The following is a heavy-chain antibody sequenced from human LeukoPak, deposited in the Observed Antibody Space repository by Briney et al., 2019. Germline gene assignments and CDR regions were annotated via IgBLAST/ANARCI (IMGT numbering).Heavy chain of an antibody. D-gene: IGHD2-2*01. CDR3: AKGYCSSTSCYVGYYYYGMDV. CDR2: IRWNIRSI. Sequence: GGSLRLSCSASGFTFDEYAMHCVRQAPGKGLEWRSGIRWNIRSISYAHSVKGRFTISRDNAKKSLYLQMNSLRAEDTALYYCAKGYCSSTSCYVGYYYYGMDVWGQGTTVTVSS. CDR1: GFTFDEYA. V-gene: IGHV3-9*01. J-gene: IGHJ6*02.